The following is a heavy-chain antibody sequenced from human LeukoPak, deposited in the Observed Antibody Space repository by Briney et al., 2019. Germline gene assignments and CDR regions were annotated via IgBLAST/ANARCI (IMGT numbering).Heavy chain of an antibody. CDR1: GFIFGSYA. D-gene: IGHD3-16*01. CDR3: ARGGGLDV. V-gene: IGHV3-23*01. CDR2: VGLSGDSA. Sequence: GGSLRLSCAASGFIFGSYAMNWVRQAPGKGLGWVSVVGLSGDSAYYAESVKGRFTISRDDSKNTLYLQMSNLRAEDTAVYFCARGGGLDVWDQGATVTVSS. J-gene: IGHJ6*02.